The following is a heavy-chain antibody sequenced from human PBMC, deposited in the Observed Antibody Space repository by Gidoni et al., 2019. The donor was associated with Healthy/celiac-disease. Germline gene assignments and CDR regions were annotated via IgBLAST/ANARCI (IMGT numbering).Heavy chain of an antibody. CDR3: TSFIAAAGGGMDV. J-gene: IGHJ6*02. CDR2: IRSKANSYAT. D-gene: IGHD6-13*01. Sequence: EVQLVESGGGLVQPGGSLKLSCAASGFTFSGSAMHWVRQASGKGLEWVGRIRSKANSYATAYAASVKGRFTISRDDSKNTAYLQMNSLKTEDTAVYYCTSFIAAAGGGMDVWGQGTTVTVSS. V-gene: IGHV3-73*02. CDR1: GFTFSGSA.